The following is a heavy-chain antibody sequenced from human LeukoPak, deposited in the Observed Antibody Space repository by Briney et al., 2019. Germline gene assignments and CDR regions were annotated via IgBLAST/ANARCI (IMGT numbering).Heavy chain of an antibody. J-gene: IGHJ4*02. CDR2: ISSSSSYI. D-gene: IGHD6-19*01. CDR1: GFTFSSYS. Sequence: GGSLRLSCAASGFTFSSYSTNWVRQAPGKGLEWVSSISSSSSYIYYADSVKGRFTISRDNAKNSLYLQMNSLRAEDTAVYYCASCIAVAGTFDYWGQGTLVTVSS. CDR3: ASCIAVAGTFDY. V-gene: IGHV3-21*01.